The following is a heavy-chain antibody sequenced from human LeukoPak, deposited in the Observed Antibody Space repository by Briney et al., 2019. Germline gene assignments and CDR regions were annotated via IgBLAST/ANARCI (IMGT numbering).Heavy chain of an antibody. D-gene: IGHD3-22*01. V-gene: IGHV1-2*02. CDR3: ARVNRLYYYDSSGYYYFDY. Sequence: GASVKVSCKASGYTFTGYYMHWVRQAPGQGLEWMGWISPNSGGTNYAQKFQGRVTMTRDTSISTAYMELSRLRSDDTAVYYCARVNRLYYYDSSGYYYFDYWGQGTLVTVSS. CDR2: ISPNSGGT. CDR1: GYTFTGYY. J-gene: IGHJ4*02.